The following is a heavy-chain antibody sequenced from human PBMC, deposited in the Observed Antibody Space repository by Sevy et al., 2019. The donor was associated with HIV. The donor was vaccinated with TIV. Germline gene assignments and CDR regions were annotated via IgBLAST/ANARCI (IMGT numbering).Heavy chain of an antibody. Sequence: ASVKVSCKASGYSFIGYQVHWVRQAPGQGLEWIGRINPNSGATIYAQTFQGRVTMTRDTSISTAYMELSGLRSDDTAVYYCARDLYERTFDSWGQGTLVTVSS. J-gene: IGHJ4*02. CDR3: ARDLYERTFDS. V-gene: IGHV1-2*06. D-gene: IGHD3-16*01. CDR2: INPNSGAT. CDR1: GYSFIGYQ.